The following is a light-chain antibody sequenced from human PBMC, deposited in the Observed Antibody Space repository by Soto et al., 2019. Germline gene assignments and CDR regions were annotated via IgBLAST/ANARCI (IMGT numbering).Light chain of an antibody. V-gene: IGKV3-20*01. CDR1: QSVSSSY. CDR3: QRYGSSPMYP. CDR2: GAS. J-gene: IGKJ2*01. Sequence: EIVLTQSPGTLSLSPGERATLSCRASQSVSSSYLAWYQQKPGQAPRLLIYGASSRAADIPDRFSGSGSGTDFTLTISRLEPEDFAAYYCQRYGSSPMYPFGQGTQLEIK.